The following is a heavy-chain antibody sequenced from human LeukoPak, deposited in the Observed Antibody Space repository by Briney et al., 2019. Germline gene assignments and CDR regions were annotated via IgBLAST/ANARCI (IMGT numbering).Heavy chain of an antibody. D-gene: IGHD3-16*01. CDR1: GFTFSSYA. V-gene: IGHV3-9*01. Sequence: GGSLRLSCAASGFTFSSYAMSWVRQAPGKGLEWVSGISWNSGSIGYADSVKGRFTISRDNAKNSLYLQMNSLRAEDTALYYCAKDGGTSYYYYYMDVWGKGTTVTVSS. J-gene: IGHJ6*03. CDR2: ISWNSGSI. CDR3: AKDGGTSYYYYYMDV.